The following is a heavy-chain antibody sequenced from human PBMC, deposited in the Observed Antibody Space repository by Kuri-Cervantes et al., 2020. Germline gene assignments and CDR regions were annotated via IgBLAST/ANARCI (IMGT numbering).Heavy chain of an antibody. CDR1: GYSISSGYY. CDR2: IYSSGGT. Sequence: SETLSLTCTVSGYSISSGYYWSWTRQPPGKGLEWIGYIYSSGGTNYNPSLNSQVTISVDTSKNQFSLKLSSVTAAATAVYYCAVGAGHNWFDPWGQGTLVTVSS. D-gene: IGHD3-16*01. V-gene: IGHV4-61*01. J-gene: IGHJ5*02. CDR3: AVGAGHNWFDP.